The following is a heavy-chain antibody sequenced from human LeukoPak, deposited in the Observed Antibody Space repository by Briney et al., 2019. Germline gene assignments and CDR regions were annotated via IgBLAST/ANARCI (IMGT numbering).Heavy chain of an antibody. CDR3: ARFAGSSGRSPVDY. D-gene: IGHD3-22*01. V-gene: IGHV3-64*01. CDR2: ISSNGGST. CDR1: GFTFSSYA. Sequence: QPGGSLRLSCAASGFTFSSYAMHWVRQAPGKGLEYVSAISSNGGSTYYANSVKGRFTISRDNSKNTLYLQMGSLRAEDMAVYYCARFAGSSGRSPVDYWGQGTLVTVSS. J-gene: IGHJ4*02.